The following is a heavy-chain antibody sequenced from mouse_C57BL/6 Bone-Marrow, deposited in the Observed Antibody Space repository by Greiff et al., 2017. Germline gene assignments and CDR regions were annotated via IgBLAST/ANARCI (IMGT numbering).Heavy chain of an antibody. Sequence: QVQLQQPGAELVKPGASVKLSCKASGYTFTSYWMHWVKQRPGQGLEWIGMIHPNSGSTNYNEKFKSKATLTVDKSSSTAYMQLSSLTSADSAVYYCARDYGSSSWFAYWGQGTLVTVSA. V-gene: IGHV1-64*01. CDR2: IHPNSGST. J-gene: IGHJ3*01. CDR3: ARDYGSSSWFAY. CDR1: GYTFTSYW. D-gene: IGHD1-1*01.